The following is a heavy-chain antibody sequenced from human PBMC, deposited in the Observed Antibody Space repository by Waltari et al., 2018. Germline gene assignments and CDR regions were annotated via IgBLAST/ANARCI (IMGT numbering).Heavy chain of an antibody. CDR2: IKQDGSEK. D-gene: IGHD6-19*01. Sequence: EVQLVESGGGLVQPGGSLSLSCAASGFTFSTYWMSWVRQAPGKGLEWVANIKQDGSEKYSVDSVKGRFTISRDNAKNSLSLQMNSLRAEDTAVYFCARLYNTGWYGFDYWGQGTLVTVSS. CDR3: ARLYNTGWYGFDY. V-gene: IGHV3-7*01. J-gene: IGHJ4*02. CDR1: GFTFSTYW.